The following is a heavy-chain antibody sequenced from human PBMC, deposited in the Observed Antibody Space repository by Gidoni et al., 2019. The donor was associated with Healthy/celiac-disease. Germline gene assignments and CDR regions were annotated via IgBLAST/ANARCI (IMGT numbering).Heavy chain of an antibody. J-gene: IGHJ5*02. D-gene: IGHD5-12*01. CDR1: GSPFSDYA. CDR3: ARDVGGYEGMGSWFDP. V-gene: IGHV3-30-3*01. CDR2: ISYDGSNK. Sequence: QVQLVESGGGVVQPGRSLRLSCAASGSPFSDYALHLVRQAPGKGLEWVGVISYDGSNKYYADSVKGRFTISRDNSKNTLYLQMNSLRAEDTAVYYCARDVGGYEGMGSWFDPWGQGTLGTVSS.